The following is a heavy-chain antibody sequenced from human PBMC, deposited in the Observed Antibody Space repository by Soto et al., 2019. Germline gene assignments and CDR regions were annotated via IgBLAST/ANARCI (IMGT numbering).Heavy chain of an antibody. Sequence: SETLSLTCTVSGGSISSSSYYWGWIRQPPGKGLEWIGSIYYSGSTYYNPSLKSRVTISVDTSKNQFSLKLSSVTAADTAVYYCARLRLIRGVINWFDPWGQGTLVTVSS. J-gene: IGHJ5*02. D-gene: IGHD3-10*01. CDR1: GGSISSSSYY. CDR2: IYYSGST. V-gene: IGHV4-39*01. CDR3: ARLRLIRGVINWFDP.